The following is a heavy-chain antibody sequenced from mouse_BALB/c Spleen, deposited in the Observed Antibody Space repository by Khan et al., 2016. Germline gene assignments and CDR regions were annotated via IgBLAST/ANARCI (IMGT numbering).Heavy chain of an antibody. J-gene: IGHJ1*01. D-gene: IGHD2-1*01. CDR3: MRYGNYWYFDV. Sequence: VQLVETGGGLVQPGGSRGLSCEGSGFTFSGFWMSWVRQTPGKTLEWIGDINSAGSAINYAPSIKDRFTIFRDNDKSTLYLQMSNVRSEDTATYFCMRYGNYWYFDVWGAGTTVTVSS. CDR1: GFTFSGFW. V-gene: IGHV11-2*02. CDR2: INSAGSAI.